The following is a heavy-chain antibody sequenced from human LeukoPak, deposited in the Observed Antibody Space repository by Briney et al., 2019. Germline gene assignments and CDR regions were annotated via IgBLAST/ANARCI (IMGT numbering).Heavy chain of an antibody. J-gene: IGHJ4*02. Sequence: GGSQRLSCAASGFTFSSYAMSWVRQAPGKGLEWVSAIGGNGGSTYYAESVTGRFTISRDNSKNTLYLQMDSLRADDTALYYCAKEQGWFGECSTYWGQGTLVTVSS. CDR1: GFTFSSYA. D-gene: IGHD3-10*01. CDR2: IGGNGGST. V-gene: IGHV3-23*01. CDR3: AKEQGWFGECSTY.